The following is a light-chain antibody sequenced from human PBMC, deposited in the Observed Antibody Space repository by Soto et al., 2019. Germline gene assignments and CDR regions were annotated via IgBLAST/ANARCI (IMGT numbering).Light chain of an antibody. CDR1: SGYSTYK. Sequence: QLVLTQPPSASASLGASVTLTCTLSSGYSTYKVDWYQQRPGKGPRFVMRVGTGGIVGSKGDVIPDRFSVLGSGLNRYLTIKDIQEEDESDYHCGADHGTGNNFVWVFGGGTKVTVL. V-gene: IGLV9-49*01. J-gene: IGLJ3*02. CDR2: VGTGGIVG. CDR3: GADHGTGNNFVWV.